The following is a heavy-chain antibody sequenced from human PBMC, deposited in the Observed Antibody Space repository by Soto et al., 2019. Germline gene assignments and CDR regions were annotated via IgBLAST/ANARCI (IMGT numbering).Heavy chain of an antibody. V-gene: IGHV3-30*18. J-gene: IGHJ6*03. CDR1: GFTFSTYA. Sequence: QVQLVESGGGVVQPGRSLRLSCAASGFTFSTYAMHWVRQAPGKGLEWVSVISYDGSNKFYANSVEGRFTISRDDSKSTLYLQMDSLGGADTAIYYCAKDPRQYYHGPMASNYYFFYMDVWGKWTTVTVYS. CDR3: AKDPRQYYHGPMASNYYFFYMDV. D-gene: IGHD3-10*01. CDR2: ISYDGSNK.